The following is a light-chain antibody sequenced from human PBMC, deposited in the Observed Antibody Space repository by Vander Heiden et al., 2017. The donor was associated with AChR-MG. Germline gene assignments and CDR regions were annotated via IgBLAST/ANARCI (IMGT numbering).Light chain of an antibody. CDR3: QQYNSYPST. CDR2: KAS. J-gene: IGKJ2*01. Sequence: DIQMTQSPSTLSASVGDRVTITCRASQSFSSWLAWYQQKPGKAPKLLIYKASTLQSGVPSRFSGSGSGTEFTLTISSLQPDDFATYYCQQYNSYPSTFGQGTKLEIK. V-gene: IGKV1-5*03. CDR1: QSFSSW.